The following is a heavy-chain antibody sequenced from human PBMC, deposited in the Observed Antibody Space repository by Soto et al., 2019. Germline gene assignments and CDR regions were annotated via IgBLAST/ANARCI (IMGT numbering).Heavy chain of an antibody. CDR1: GFTFSSYA. CDR3: AKADGYYYYYMDV. V-gene: IGHV3-23*01. J-gene: IGHJ6*03. Sequence: EVQLLESGGGLVQPGGSLRLSCAASGFTFSSYAMSWVRQAPGKGLEWVSAISGSGGSTYYADSVKGRFTNSRDNSKNTLYLQMNSLRAEDTAVYYCAKADGYYYYYMDVWGKGTTVTVSS. CDR2: ISGSGGST.